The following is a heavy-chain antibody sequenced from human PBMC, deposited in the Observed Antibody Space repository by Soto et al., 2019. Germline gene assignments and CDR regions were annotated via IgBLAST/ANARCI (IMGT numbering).Heavy chain of an antibody. V-gene: IGHV5-51*01. Sequence: PGESLKISCKDSGYSFTSYWIAWVRQMPGKGLEWMGIIYPGDSNTRYSPSFQGQVTISADKSISTAYLQWSSLKASDTAMYYCARASGANYVFCSGYARGYYVMDFWGQGTTVTVSS. CDR1: GYSFTSYW. CDR2: IYPGDSNT. J-gene: IGHJ6*02. CDR3: ARASGANYVFCSGYARGYYVMDF. D-gene: IGHD3-3*01.